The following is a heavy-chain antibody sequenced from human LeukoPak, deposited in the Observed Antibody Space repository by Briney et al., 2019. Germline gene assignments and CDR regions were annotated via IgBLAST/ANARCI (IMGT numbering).Heavy chain of an antibody. V-gene: IGHV4-59*01. CDR3: ARGPLYYDFWSGYPLAFDI. D-gene: IGHD3-3*01. J-gene: IGHJ3*02. CDR2: IYYSGST. Sequence: SETLSLTCTVSGGSISSYYWSWIRQPPGKGLEWIGYIYYSGSTSYNPSLKSRVTISVDTSKNQFSLKLSSVTAADTAVYYCARGPLYYDFWSGYPLAFDIWGQGTMVTVSS. CDR1: GGSISSYY.